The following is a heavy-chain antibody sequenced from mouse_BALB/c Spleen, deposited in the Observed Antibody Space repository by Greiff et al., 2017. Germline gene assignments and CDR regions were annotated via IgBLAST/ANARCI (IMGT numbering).Heavy chain of an antibody. CDR1: GYNFTSYW. J-gene: IGHJ3*01. CDR3: ARGRNWFAY. V-gene: IGHV1-55*01. Sequence: QVQLKQPGAELVKPGTSVKLSCKASGYNFTSYWINWVKLRPGQGLEWIGDIYPGSGSTNYNEKFKSKATLTVDTSSSTAYMQLSSLASEDSALYYCARGRNWFAYWGQGTLVTVSA. CDR2: IYPGSGST.